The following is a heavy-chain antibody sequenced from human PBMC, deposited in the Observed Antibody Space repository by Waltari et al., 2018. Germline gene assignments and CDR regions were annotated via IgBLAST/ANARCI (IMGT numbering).Heavy chain of an antibody. D-gene: IGHD6-13*01. CDR2: INHSGST. V-gene: IGHV4-34*01. Sequence: VQLQQWGAGLLKPSATLSLTCAVSGGSFRGYYWSWIRQPPGKGLEWIGEINHSGSTNYNPSLKSRVTISVDTAKNQFSLKLSSVTAADTAVYDCASYSSSWPQSEGNFDYWGQGTLVTVSS. J-gene: IGHJ4*02. CDR1: GGSFRGYY. CDR3: ASYSSSWPQSEGNFDY.